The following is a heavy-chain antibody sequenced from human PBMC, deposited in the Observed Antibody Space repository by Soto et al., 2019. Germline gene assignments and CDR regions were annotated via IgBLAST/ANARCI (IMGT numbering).Heavy chain of an antibody. V-gene: IGHV4-34*01. Sequence: QVQLQQWGAGLLKPSETLSLTCAVYGGSFSGYYWSWIRQPPGKGLEWIGEINHSGRTNYNPSLKSRVTISGDTSKNQFSLKLSSVTAADTAVYYCARFITIIVVAETHAFDIWGQGTMVTVSS. D-gene: IGHD3-22*01. J-gene: IGHJ3*02. CDR1: GGSFSGYY. CDR3: ARFITIIVVAETHAFDI. CDR2: INHSGRT.